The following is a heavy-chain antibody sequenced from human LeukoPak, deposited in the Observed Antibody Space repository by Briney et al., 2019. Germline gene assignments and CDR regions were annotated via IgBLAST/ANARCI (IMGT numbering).Heavy chain of an antibody. V-gene: IGHV4-34*01. CDR2: INHSGST. CDR3: ARDNITALNC. D-gene: IGHD2/OR15-2a*01. Sequence: SETLSLTCAVYGGSFSGYYWSWIRQPPGKGLEWIGEINHSGSTNYNPSLKSRVTISVDTSKNQFSLKPSSVTASDTAVYYCARDNITALNCWGQGCLLTLSS. J-gene: IGHJ4*02. CDR1: GGSFSGYY.